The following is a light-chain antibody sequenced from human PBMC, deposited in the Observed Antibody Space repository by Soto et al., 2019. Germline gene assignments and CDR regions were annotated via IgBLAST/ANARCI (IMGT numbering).Light chain of an antibody. CDR3: HLYGRSPWT. J-gene: IGKJ1*01. CDR1: QSVTSSY. V-gene: IGKV3-20*01. CDR2: GAS. Sequence: EIVLTQSPGTLSLSPGERASLSCRASQSVTSSYLAWYQQKPGQAPRLLIYGASRRATGIPDGFSGSGSGTDFTLTIIRLEPEDFAVYYCHLYGRSPWTFGQGTKVEIK.